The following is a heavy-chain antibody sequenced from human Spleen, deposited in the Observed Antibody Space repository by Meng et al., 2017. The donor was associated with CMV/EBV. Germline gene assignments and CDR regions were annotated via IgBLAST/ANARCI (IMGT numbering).Heavy chain of an antibody. CDR1: GFTFDDYA. J-gene: IGHJ6*02. V-gene: IGHV3-9*01. Sequence: SLKISCAASGFTFDDYAMHWVRQAPGKGLEWVSGINWNSGSIGYADSVKGRFTISRDNSKNTLYLQMNSLRAEDTAVYYCAKAMDSSSSLIRYYYGMDVWGQGTTVTVSS. CDR3: AKAMDSSSSLIRYYYGMDV. D-gene: IGHD6-6*01. CDR2: INWNSGSI.